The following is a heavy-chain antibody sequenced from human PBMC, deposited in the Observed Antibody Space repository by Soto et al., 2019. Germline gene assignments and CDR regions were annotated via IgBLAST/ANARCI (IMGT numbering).Heavy chain of an antibody. Sequence: QLQLQESGPGLVKPSETLSLTCTVSGGSISSSSYYWGWIRQPPGKGLEWIGSIYYSGSTYYNPSLKIRVPFSVDPSKNQFSLKLSSVTAADTAVYYCARSPRTGDRPVAKFPLGDYWGQGTLVTVSS. CDR3: ARSPRTGDRPVAKFPLGDY. CDR2: IYYSGST. J-gene: IGHJ4*02. CDR1: GGSISSSSYY. D-gene: IGHD2-2*01. V-gene: IGHV4-39*01.